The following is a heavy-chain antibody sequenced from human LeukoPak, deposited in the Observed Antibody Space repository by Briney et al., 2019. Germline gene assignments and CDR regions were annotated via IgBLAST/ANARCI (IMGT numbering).Heavy chain of an antibody. Sequence: GGSLRLSCAASGFTFSSYAMSWVRQAPGKGLEWVSAISGSGGTYYADSVKGRFTISRDNSKNTLYLQMNSLRAEDTAVYYCAKGDGGSSWPIYYFDYWGQGTLVTVSS. CDR2: ISGSGGT. CDR3: AKGDGGSSWPIYYFDY. J-gene: IGHJ4*02. V-gene: IGHV3-23*01. D-gene: IGHD6-13*01. CDR1: GFTFSSYA.